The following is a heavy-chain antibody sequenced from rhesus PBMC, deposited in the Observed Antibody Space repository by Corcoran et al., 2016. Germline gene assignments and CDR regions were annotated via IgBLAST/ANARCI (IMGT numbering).Heavy chain of an antibody. V-gene: IGHV3-183*01. Sequence: EGPLVEAGGGLVQHGGSLRVSCADSGFTFGVYGMHWVRQAPGKGLEWVLSISSASNYIYYADSGKGRFTISRDNAKNSLSLQMSSLRVEDTAVYYCTGAVGWGQGVLVTVSS. J-gene: IGHJ4*01. CDR2: ISSASNYI. CDR1: GFTFGVYG. CDR3: TGAVG.